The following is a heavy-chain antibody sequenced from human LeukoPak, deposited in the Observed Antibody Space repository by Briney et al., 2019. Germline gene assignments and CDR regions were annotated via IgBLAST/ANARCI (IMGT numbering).Heavy chain of an antibody. J-gene: IGHJ4*02. CDR2: IYYSGST. Sequence: SETLSLTCTVSGGSISSSSYYWGWIRQPPGKGLEWIGSIYYSGSTYYIPSLKSRVTISVDTSKNQFSLKLSSVTAADTAVYYCARDKPYDSSGMAYWGQGTLVTVSS. V-gene: IGHV4-39*01. D-gene: IGHD3-22*01. CDR1: GGSISSSSYY. CDR3: ARDKPYDSSGMAY.